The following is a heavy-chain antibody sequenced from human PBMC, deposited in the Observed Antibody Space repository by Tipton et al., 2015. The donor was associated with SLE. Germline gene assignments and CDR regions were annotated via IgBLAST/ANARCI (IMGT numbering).Heavy chain of an antibody. CDR2: MNPNSGNT. CDR3: ARDVRALGKAFDI. CDR1: GYTFTSYD. V-gene: IGHV1-8*03. Sequence: QLVQSGAEVKKPGASVKVSCKASGYTFTSYDINWVRQATGQGLERMGWMNPNSGNTGYAQKFQGRVTITRNTSISTAYMELSSLRSEDTAVYYCARDVRALGKAFDIWGQGTMVTVSS. J-gene: IGHJ3*02.